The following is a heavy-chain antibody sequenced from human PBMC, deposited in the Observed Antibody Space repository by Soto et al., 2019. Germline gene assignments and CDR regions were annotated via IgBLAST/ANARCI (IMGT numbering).Heavy chain of an antibody. J-gene: IGHJ6*02. V-gene: IGHV1-3*01. CDR2: INAGNGNT. D-gene: IGHD1-26*01. CDR1: GYTFTSYA. CDR3: ARELATTGDNYYGIDV. Sequence: ASVTVSCKASGYTFTSYAMHWLRQAPGRRLAWMGWINAGNGNTKYSQKLQGRVTITMHTSASKAYMELSSLRSEDTAVYYCARELATTGDNYYGIDVWGQGTTVTVSS.